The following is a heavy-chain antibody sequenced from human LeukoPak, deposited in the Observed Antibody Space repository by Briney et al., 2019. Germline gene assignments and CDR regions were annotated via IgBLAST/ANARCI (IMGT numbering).Heavy chain of an antibody. Sequence: GGSLRLSCAASGFTFSSYAMHWVRQAPGKGLEWVAVISYDGNNKYYADSVKGRFTISRDNSKNTLYLQMNSLRAEDTAVYYCATKPYSNAFDIWGQGTMVTVSS. CDR2: ISYDGNNK. J-gene: IGHJ3*02. V-gene: IGHV3-30*04. D-gene: IGHD4-11*01. CDR1: GFTFSSYA. CDR3: ATKPYSNAFDI.